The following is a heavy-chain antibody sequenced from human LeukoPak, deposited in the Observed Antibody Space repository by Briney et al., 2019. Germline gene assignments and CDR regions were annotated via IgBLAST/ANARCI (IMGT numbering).Heavy chain of an antibody. D-gene: IGHD6-19*01. CDR3: TRDPAVAGYYFDY. Sequence: PGASVKVSCKASGYTFTYHYIHLVRQAPGQGLEWMGIINPSNGDTNYAQRFQGRVTMTRDTSTSTVYMELSSLDSEDTAVYYCTRDPAVAGYYFDYWGQGTLVTVSS. CDR2: INPSNGDT. CDR1: GYTFTYHY. V-gene: IGHV1-46*01. J-gene: IGHJ4*02.